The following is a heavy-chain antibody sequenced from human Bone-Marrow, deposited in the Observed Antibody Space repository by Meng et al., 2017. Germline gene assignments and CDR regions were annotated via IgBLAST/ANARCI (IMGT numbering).Heavy chain of an antibody. D-gene: IGHD6-13*01. J-gene: IGHJ4*02. CDR2: ISSSGSTI. Sequence: GGSLRLSCAVSGFTFSDYYMSWIRQAPGKGLEWVSYISSSGSTIYYADSVKGRFTISRDNAKNSLYLQMNSLRAEDTAVYYCARDESYSSSSTPFDYWGQGTLVTVSS. CDR1: GFTFSDYY. CDR3: ARDESYSSSSTPFDY. V-gene: IGHV3-11*01.